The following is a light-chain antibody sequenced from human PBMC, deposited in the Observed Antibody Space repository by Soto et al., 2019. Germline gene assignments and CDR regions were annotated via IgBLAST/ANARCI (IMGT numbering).Light chain of an antibody. J-gene: IGKJ4*01. V-gene: IGKV3D-15*01. Sequence: ELVMTQSPDTLSVSPGERATLLCRASQSVRNNLAWYQQKPGQAPRLLIYGASSRATGIPDRFSGSGSGTDFTLTISSLQPDDFATYYCQQYYAYPLTFGGGTKVDIK. CDR3: QQYYAYPLT. CDR1: QSVRNN. CDR2: GAS.